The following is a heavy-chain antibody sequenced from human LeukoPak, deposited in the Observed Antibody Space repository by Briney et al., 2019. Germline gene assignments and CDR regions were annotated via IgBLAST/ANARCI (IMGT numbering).Heavy chain of an antibody. V-gene: IGHV3-23*01. CDR2: ISGTGGGT. Sequence: GGSLRLSCAASGFTFSRFGLSWVRQAPGMGLEWVSVISGTGGGTFYADSVRGRFTSSRDISENRFYLQMNSLRVDDTALYYCALIGVPAAQSGFWGQGTPVTVSS. D-gene: IGHD2-2*01. CDR3: ALIGVPAAQSGF. CDR1: GFTFSRFG. J-gene: IGHJ4*02.